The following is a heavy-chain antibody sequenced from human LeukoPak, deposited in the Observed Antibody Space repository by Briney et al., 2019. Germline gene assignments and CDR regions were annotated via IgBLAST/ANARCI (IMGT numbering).Heavy chain of an antibody. V-gene: IGHV1-69*05. Sequence: SVKVSCKASGGTFSSYAISWVRQAPGQGLEWMGGIIPIFGTANYAQKFQGRLTITTDESTSTAYMELSSLRSEDTAVYYCARGGRNCSGGSCPYYFDYWGQGTLVTVSS. CDR2: IIPIFGTA. CDR3: ARGGRNCSGGSCPYYFDY. J-gene: IGHJ4*02. CDR1: GGTFSSYA. D-gene: IGHD2-15*01.